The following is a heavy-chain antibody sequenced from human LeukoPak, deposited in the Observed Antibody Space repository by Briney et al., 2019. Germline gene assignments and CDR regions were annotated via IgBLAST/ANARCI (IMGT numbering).Heavy chain of an antibody. J-gene: IGHJ4*02. V-gene: IGHV3-23*01. CDR3: AKEGTWDGNY. CDR2: ISGSGGTT. Sequence: VGSLGLSCAASGFTFSNYAMSWVRQGPGKGLEWVSGISGSGGTTYYADSVKGRFTISRDNSKNTLYLQLNSLRTEDTAVYYCAKEGTWDGNYWGQGALVTVSS. D-gene: IGHD1-26*01. CDR1: GFTFSNYA.